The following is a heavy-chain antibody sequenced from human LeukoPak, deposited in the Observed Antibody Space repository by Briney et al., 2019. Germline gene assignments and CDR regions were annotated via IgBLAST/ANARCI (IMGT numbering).Heavy chain of an antibody. V-gene: IGHV3-15*01. CDR3: TTPYPVVPAEDY. J-gene: IGHJ4*02. D-gene: IGHD2-2*01. CDR2: IKSKTDGGRT. Sequence: PGGSLRLSCAASGFTFSSYSMNWVRQALGKGLEWVGRIKSKTDGGRTDYAAPVKGRFTISRDDLKNTLYLQMKSLKTEDTAVYYCTTPYPVVPAEDYWGQGTLVTVSS. CDR1: GFTFSSYS.